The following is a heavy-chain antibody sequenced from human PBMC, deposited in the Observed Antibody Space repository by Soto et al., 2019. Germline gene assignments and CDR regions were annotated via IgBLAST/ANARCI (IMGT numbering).Heavy chain of an antibody. Sequence: ASVKVSCKVSGYTLTELSMHWVRQAPGKGLEWMGGFDPEDGETIYAQKFQGRVTMTEDTSTDTAYMELSSLRSEDTAVYYCATDRPLEQQLVQRAFDIWGQGTMVTVSS. J-gene: IGHJ3*02. CDR2: FDPEDGET. D-gene: IGHD6-13*01. V-gene: IGHV1-24*01. CDR1: GYTLTELS. CDR3: ATDRPLEQQLVQRAFDI.